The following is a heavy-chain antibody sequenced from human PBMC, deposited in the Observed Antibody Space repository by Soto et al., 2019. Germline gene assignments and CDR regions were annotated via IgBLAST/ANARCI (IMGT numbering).Heavy chain of an antibody. CDR2: ISYDGSYK. V-gene: IGHV3-30*18. J-gene: IGHJ6*01. Sequence: LRLSCAASGFTFSTYGMHWVRQAPGKGLEWVGLISYDGSYKYYAESMKGRFTISRDNSKNTLYLQLNSLRAADTAVYYCAKDPTYDSSGYYFYYGMDV. CDR3: AKDPTYDSSGYYFYYGMDV. D-gene: IGHD3-22*01. CDR1: GFTFSTYG.